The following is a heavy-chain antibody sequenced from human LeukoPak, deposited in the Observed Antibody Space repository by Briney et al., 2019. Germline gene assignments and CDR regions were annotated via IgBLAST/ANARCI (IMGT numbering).Heavy chain of an antibody. J-gene: IGHJ4*02. V-gene: IGHV3-20*04. CDR3: ARDMVRGIAAADY. CDR1: GFTFDDYG. CDR2: INWNGGVT. D-gene: IGHD6-13*01. Sequence: GGSLRLSCAASGFTFDDYGMSWVRQAPGKGLEWVSGINWNGGVTNYADSVKGRFTISRDNSKNTLYLQMNSLRAEDTAVYYCARDMVRGIAAADYWGQGTLVTVSS.